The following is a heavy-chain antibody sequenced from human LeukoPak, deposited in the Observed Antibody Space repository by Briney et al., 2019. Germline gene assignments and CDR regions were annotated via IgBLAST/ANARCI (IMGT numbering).Heavy chain of an antibody. D-gene: IGHD5-18*01. Sequence: GASVKVSCKTSGGTFGSYAISWVRQAPGQGLEWMGGIIPIFGTSDYAQRFRDRVTITADEDTTTAYMELSSLTSDDTAVYYCALVDAVMAGQYFYHMDVWGKGTTVTISS. V-gene: IGHV1-69*13. CDR3: ALVDAVMAGQYFYHMDV. J-gene: IGHJ6*03. CDR2: IIPIFGTS. CDR1: GGTFGSYA.